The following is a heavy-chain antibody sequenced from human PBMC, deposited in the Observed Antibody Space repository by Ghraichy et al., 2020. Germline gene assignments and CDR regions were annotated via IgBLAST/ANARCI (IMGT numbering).Heavy chain of an antibody. CDR2: IKSDGSST. CDR3: AREYCSGGRYFFGTGGSHFDD. Sequence: GGSLRLSCAASGFTLSSYWMHWVRQAPGKGLVWVSRIKSDGSSTTYADSVKGRFTISRDNAKNTLYLQMNSLRVEDTAVYFCAREYCSGGRYFFGTGGSHFDDWGQGTLVTVSS. V-gene: IGHV3-74*01. J-gene: IGHJ4*02. D-gene: IGHD2-15*01. CDR1: GFTLSSYW.